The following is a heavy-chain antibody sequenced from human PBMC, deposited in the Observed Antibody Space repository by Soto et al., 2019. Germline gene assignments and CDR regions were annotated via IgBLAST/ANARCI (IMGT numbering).Heavy chain of an antibody. D-gene: IGHD2-2*01. Sequence: QVHLVQSGAEVKKPGASVKVSCQASGYTFSDYFLHWVRQAPGQGLEWLGRINPHTEGTDFAQRFHGRVTMNRDTSSSAAYVELRSLTSDDAALYFCARGGQLSVYYDMDVWGQGTTVTVSS. J-gene: IGHJ6*02. CDR2: INPHTEGT. CDR1: GYTFSDYF. V-gene: IGHV1-2*06. CDR3: ARGGQLSVYYDMDV.